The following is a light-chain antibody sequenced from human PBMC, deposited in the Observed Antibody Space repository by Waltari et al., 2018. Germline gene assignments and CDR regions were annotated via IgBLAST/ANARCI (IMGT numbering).Light chain of an antibody. CDR3: QQSYGPPYT. J-gene: IGKJ2*01. Sequence: DIQITQSPSSLSASLGARVTITCRASQSISKYLNWYQQRPGKAPKLLIYGKSSLQSGVPSRFSGSGSGTDFTLTINTLQPEDFATYFCQQSYGPPYTFGQGTRLEIK. V-gene: IGKV1-39*01. CDR2: GKS. CDR1: QSISKY.